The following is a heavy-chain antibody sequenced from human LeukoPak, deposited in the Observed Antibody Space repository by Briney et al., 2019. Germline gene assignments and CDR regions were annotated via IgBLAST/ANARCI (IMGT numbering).Heavy chain of an antibody. Sequence: PGRSLRLSCAASGFPFSNYAMHWVRQAPGKGLEWVSTISGSRDNKYYADSVKGRFTIHRDNSQKTLYPEVDSLRPAAPAVYFCSKQGRNGGSYYPPIDYWGQGTLVTVSS. CDR3: SKQGRNGGSYYPPIDY. J-gene: IGHJ4*02. V-gene: IGHV3-23*01. CDR2: ISGSRDNK. D-gene: IGHD2-15*01. CDR1: GFPFSNYA.